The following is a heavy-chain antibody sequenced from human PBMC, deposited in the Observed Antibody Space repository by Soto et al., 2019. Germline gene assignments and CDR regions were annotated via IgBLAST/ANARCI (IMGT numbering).Heavy chain of an antibody. CDR1: GYTFTGYA. CDR3: ARAVAVPADFDY. D-gene: IGHD6-19*01. Sequence: QVQLVQSGAEEKKPGASVKVSCKASGYTFTGYAMHWFRQAPGQRLEWMGWINAGNGNTKYSQKFQGRVTITRDTSASTAYMELSSLRSEDTAVYYCARAVAVPADFDYWGQGTLVTVSS. J-gene: IGHJ4*02. CDR2: INAGNGNT. V-gene: IGHV1-3*05.